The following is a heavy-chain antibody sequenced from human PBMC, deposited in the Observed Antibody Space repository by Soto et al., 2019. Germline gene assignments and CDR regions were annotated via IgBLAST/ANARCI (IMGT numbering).Heavy chain of an antibody. Sequence: PSETLSLTCTVSGGSISSYYWSWIRQPPGKGLEWIGYIYYSRSTNYNPSLKSRVTISVDTSKNQFSLKLSSVTAADTAVYYCARHPPSSVYYGAGGYFDCWGQGTLVTVSS. CDR3: ARHPPSSVYYGAGGYFDC. CDR2: IYYSRST. D-gene: IGHD3-10*01. CDR1: GGSISSYY. J-gene: IGHJ4*02. V-gene: IGHV4-59*08.